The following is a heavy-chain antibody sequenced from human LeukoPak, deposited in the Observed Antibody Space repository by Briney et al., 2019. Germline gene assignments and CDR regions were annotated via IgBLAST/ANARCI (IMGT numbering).Heavy chain of an antibody. CDR2: XXSSGSTI. Sequence: PGGSLRLSCAASGFTFSSYEMNWVRQAPGKGLEXXXXXXSSGSTIYYADSVKGRFTISRDNAKNSLYLQMNSLRAEDTAVYYCARETRRYDSSGYYYVVIDYWGQGTLVTVSS. D-gene: IGHD3-22*01. J-gene: IGHJ4*02. V-gene: IGHV3-48*03. CDR1: GFTFSSYE. CDR3: ARETRRYDSSGYYYVVIDY.